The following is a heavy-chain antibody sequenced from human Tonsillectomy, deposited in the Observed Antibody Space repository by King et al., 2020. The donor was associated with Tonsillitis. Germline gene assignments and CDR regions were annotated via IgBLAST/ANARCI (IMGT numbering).Heavy chain of an antibody. CDR3: AKVEIAYDY. J-gene: IGHJ4*02. Sequence: VQLVESGGGVVQPGRSLRLSCAASGFTFSSYGMHWVRQAPGKGLEWVALISYDGSDKYYADSVKGRFTISRDNSKNTLYLQMNSLRAEDTAVYYCAKVEIAYDYWGQGTLVTVSS. V-gene: IGHV3-30*18. D-gene: IGHD5-24*01. CDR1: GFTFSSYG. CDR2: ISYDGSDK.